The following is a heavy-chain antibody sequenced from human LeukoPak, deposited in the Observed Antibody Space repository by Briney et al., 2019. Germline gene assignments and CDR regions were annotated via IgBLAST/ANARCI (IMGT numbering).Heavy chain of an antibody. J-gene: IGHJ4*02. CDR1: GFTFSSYG. V-gene: IGHV3-30*18. D-gene: IGHD2/OR15-2a*01. CDR2: ISYDGSNK. Sequence: PGGSLRLSCAASGFTFSSYGMHWVRQAPGKGLEWVAVISYDGSNKYYADSVKGRFTISRDNSKNTLYLQMNSLRGEDTAVYYCAKYLSRHFDYWGLGTLVTVSS. CDR3: AKYLSRHFDY.